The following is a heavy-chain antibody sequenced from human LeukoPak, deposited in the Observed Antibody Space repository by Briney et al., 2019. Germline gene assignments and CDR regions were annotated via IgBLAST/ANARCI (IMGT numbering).Heavy chain of an antibody. D-gene: IGHD1-26*01. CDR2: ISSRSSYI. V-gene: IGHV3-21*01. Sequence: GGSLRLSCAASGFTFSDYSMNWVRQPPGKGLEWVSSISSRSSYISYADSVKGRFTISRDNAKNSLYLEMNGLRAEDTAVYYCVRARSGSYPYYFDFWGQGTLLTASS. CDR1: GFTFSDYS. CDR3: VRARSGSYPYYFDF. J-gene: IGHJ4*02.